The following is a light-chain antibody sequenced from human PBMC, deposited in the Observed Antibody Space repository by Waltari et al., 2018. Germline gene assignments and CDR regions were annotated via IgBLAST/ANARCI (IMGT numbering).Light chain of an antibody. Sequence: DIQMTQSPSSVSASVGDRVTITCRASRAITNYVNWYQQRPGLAPKLLIYAASTLQGGVPTRFSGSGSGTDFTLTISSLQIEDFATYYCQQSHSAPLAFDGGTRLEI. V-gene: IGKV1-39*01. CDR2: AAS. CDR1: RAITNY. CDR3: QQSHSAPLA. J-gene: IGKJ4*01.